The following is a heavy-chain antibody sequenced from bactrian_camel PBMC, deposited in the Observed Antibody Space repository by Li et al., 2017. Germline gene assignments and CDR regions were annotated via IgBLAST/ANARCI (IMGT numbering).Heavy chain of an antibody. Sequence: HVQLVESGGGSVQAGGSLRLSCAASGYTGPGSNYCMAWFREAPGKRREGVATIDPGGNPNYADSVKGRFTISKDNAKNALYLQMNSLKPDDTAMYYCAARTVYYRCPGLPDTNRADFNYWGQGTQVTVS. CDR1: GYTGPGSNYC. D-gene: IGHD6*01. CDR3: AARTVYYRCPGLPDTNRADFNY. J-gene: IGHJ4*01. V-gene: IGHV3S1*01. CDR2: IDPGGNP.